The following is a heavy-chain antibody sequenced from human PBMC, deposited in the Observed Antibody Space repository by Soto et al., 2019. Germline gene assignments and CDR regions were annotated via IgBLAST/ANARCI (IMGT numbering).Heavy chain of an antibody. CDR2: IYSGGST. D-gene: IGHD6-19*01. V-gene: IGHV3-66*01. CDR1: GFTVSSNY. CDR3: ARDRGDFSIAVARGAYDI. J-gene: IGHJ3*02. Sequence: PGGSLRLSCASSGFTVSSNYMSWVRQAPGKGLEWVSVIYSGGSTYYADSVKGRFTISRDNSKNTLYLQMNSLRAEDTAVYYCARDRGDFSIAVARGAYDIWGQGTMVTVSS.